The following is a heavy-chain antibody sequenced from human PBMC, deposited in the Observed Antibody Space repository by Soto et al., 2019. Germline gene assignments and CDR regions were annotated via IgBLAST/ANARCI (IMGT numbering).Heavy chain of an antibody. CDR1: GGSLSGDY. CDR2: INHSGST. V-gene: IGHV4-34*01. J-gene: IGHJ4*03. CDR3: ERSHSGSTPRPQKSYSDC. D-gene: IGHD1-26*01. Sequence: SETLSLTCAVYGGSLSGDYWWWIRQPPGKGLEWSGEINHSGSTNYNPSLKSRVTISVDTSKNQFSLKLSSVTAAATAVYYGERSHSGSTPRPQKSYSDCCCKRPMVAVSS.